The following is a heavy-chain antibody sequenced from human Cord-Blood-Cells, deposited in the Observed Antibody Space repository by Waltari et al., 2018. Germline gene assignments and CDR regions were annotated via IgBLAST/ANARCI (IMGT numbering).Heavy chain of an antibody. D-gene: IGHD3-22*01. Sequence: QVQLVQSGAEVKKPGASVKVSCKASGYTFPSYDINWVRQATGQGLEWMGWMNPNSGNTGYAQKFQGRVTMTRNTSISTAYMELSSLRSEDTAVYYCARLYYYDSSGYYRYYGMDVWGQGTTVTVSS. CDR3: ARLYYYDSSGYYRYYGMDV. CDR1: GYTFPSYD. CDR2: MNPNSGNT. V-gene: IGHV1-8*01. J-gene: IGHJ6*02.